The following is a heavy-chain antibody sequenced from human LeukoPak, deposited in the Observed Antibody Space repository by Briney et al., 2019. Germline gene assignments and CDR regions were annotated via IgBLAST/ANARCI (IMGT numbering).Heavy chain of an antibody. CDR1: GCTFSNYE. V-gene: IGHV3-48*03. D-gene: IGHD5-12*01. CDR3: AREAYSGYDFYFDY. Sequence: GVSLRLSCAASGCTFSNYEMNGVRQAPGKGLEWISYISSSGVTIYYADSVKGRFTISRDNAKNSLNLQLNSLRPEDTAVYYCAREAYSGYDFYFDYWGQGTLVTVSS. CDR2: ISSSGVTI. J-gene: IGHJ4*02.